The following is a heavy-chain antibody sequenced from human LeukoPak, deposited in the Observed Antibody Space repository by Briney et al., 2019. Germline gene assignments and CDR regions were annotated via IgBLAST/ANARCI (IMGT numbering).Heavy chain of an antibody. CDR2: ISGSGGST. D-gene: IGHD4-23*01. Sequence: GGSLRLSCAASGFTFSSYAMTWVRQAPGKGLEWVSAISGSGGSTYYADSVKGRFTISRDNSKNTLYLQMNSLRAEDTAVYYCANPYGGSSNRIWGQGTMVTVSS. CDR3: ANPYGGSSNRI. J-gene: IGHJ3*02. V-gene: IGHV3-23*01. CDR1: GFTFSSYA.